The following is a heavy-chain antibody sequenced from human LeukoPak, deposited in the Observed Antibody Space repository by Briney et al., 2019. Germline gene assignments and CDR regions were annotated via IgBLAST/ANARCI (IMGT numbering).Heavy chain of an antibody. J-gene: IGHJ4*02. D-gene: IGHD6-6*01. CDR2: INHSGST. CDR3: ARGRGVAALHVTRIDG. Sequence: PSETLSLTCTVSGGSISSSSYYWGWIRQPPGKGLEWIGEINHSGSTNYNPSLKSRVTISVDTSKNQFSLKLSSVTAADTAVYYCARGRGVAALHVTRIDGWGQGTLVTVSS. CDR1: GGSISSSSYY. V-gene: IGHV4-39*07.